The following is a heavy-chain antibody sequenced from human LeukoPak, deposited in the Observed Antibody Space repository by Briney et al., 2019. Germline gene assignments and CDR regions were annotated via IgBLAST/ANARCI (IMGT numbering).Heavy chain of an antibody. D-gene: IGHD2-15*01. J-gene: IGHJ3*02. Sequence: SQTLSLTCTVTGASIRSGDYYWSWIRQPPGKGLEWIGYIYDSGSTYYNPSLKSRITISVDTSENRFSLKLSSVTATDTAVYYCARDCSGGSCYGAFDIWGQGTMVTVSS. CDR2: IYDSGST. CDR3: ARDCSGGSCYGAFDI. V-gene: IGHV4-30-4*01. CDR1: GASIRSGDYY.